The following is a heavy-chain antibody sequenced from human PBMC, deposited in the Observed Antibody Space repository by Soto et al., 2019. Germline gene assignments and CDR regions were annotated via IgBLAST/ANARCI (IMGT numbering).Heavy chain of an antibody. CDR1: GFTFSSYW. D-gene: IGHD6-13*01. CDR2: IKQDGSEK. J-gene: IGHJ4*02. CDR3: AREGGSSSSRFPLDY. Sequence: GGSLRLSCAASGFTFSSYWMSWVRQAPGKGLEWVANIKQDGSEKYYVDSVKGRFTISRDNAKNSLYLQMNSLRAEDTAVYYCAREGGSSSSRFPLDYWGQGTLVTVSS. V-gene: IGHV3-7*01.